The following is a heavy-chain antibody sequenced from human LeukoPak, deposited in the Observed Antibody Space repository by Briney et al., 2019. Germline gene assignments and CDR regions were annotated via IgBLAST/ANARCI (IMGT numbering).Heavy chain of an antibody. CDR3: AGGMFTSPVF. CDR1: GGPISRYY. Sequence: SGTLSLTLSVSGGPISRYYWSWIRQPPRKGLDLKVYLYYSGSTSYNPSLESRVTISIDTSKNQFSLRLRSVTAADTAVYYCAGGMFTSPVFWGQGILVTVSS. J-gene: IGHJ4*02. D-gene: IGHD3-10*02. V-gene: IGHV4-59*01. CDR2: LYYSGST.